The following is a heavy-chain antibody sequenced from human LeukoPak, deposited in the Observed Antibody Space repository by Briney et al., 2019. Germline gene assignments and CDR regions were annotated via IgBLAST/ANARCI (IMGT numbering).Heavy chain of an antibody. V-gene: IGHV4-39*07. CDR1: GGSIRSSSYY. D-gene: IGHD3-9*01. CDR3: ARVPRGFPVRYDILTGIPSPFDY. J-gene: IGHJ4*02. CDR2: IYYSGST. Sequence: SETLSLTCTVSGGSIRSSSYYWGWIRQPPGKGLEWIGSIYYSGSTYYNPSLKSRVTISVDTSKNEFSLKLSSVTAADTAVYYCARVPRGFPVRYDILTGIPSPFDYWGQGTLVTVSS.